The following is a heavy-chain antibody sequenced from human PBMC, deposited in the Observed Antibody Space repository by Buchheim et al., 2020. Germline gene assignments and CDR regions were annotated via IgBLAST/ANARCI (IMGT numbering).Heavy chain of an antibody. CDR3: ASAGNAAPFDY. D-gene: IGHD1-1*01. V-gene: IGHV3-33*01. CDR1: GFDFSTYG. Sequence: VQLVESGGGLVQPGRSLRLSCAASGFDFSTYGMHWVRQAPGKGLEWLAIIWFDGSQQYYADSVKGRFTISRDNSKNTLYLQMTSLRAEDTAMYYCASAGNAAPFDYWGQGTL. J-gene: IGHJ4*02. CDR2: IWFDGSQQ.